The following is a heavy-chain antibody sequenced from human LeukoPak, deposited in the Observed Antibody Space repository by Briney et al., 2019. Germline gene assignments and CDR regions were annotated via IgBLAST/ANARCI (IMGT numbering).Heavy chain of an antibody. D-gene: IGHD2-15*01. CDR2: IKSKTDGGTT. CDR3: TTEWFAATPGY. V-gene: IGHV3-15*01. J-gene: IGHJ4*02. Sequence: PGGSLRLSCAASGFTFSSHGMCWVRQAPGKGLEWVGRIKSKTDGGTTDYAAPVKGRFTISRDDSKNTLYLQMKSLKTEDTAVYYCTTEWFAATPGYWGQGTLVTVSS. CDR1: GFTFSSHG.